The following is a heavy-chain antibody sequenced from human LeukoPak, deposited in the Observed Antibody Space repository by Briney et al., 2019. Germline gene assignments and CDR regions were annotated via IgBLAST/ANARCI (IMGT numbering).Heavy chain of an antibody. J-gene: IGHJ5*02. CDR2: ISSSGKYI. V-gene: IGHV3-21*04. Sequence: GGSLRLSCAASEFTFSSYNMNWVRQAPGKGLEWVSSISSSGKYIYYADSVKGRFTISRDNAKNSLYLQMNSLRAEDTAVYYCAKGGDANWFDPWGQGTLVTVSS. CDR3: AKGGDANWFDP. CDR1: EFTFSSYN.